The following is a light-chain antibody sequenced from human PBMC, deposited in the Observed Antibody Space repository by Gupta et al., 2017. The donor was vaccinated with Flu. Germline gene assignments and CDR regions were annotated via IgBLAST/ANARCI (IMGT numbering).Light chain of an antibody. J-gene: IGKJ2*01. V-gene: IGKV1-39*01. CDR3: QQRVSAPFT. Sequence: SGVPSRFSGSGSGSDFTLTISRLQPEDSATYYCQQRVSAPFTFVQGTKMDIK.